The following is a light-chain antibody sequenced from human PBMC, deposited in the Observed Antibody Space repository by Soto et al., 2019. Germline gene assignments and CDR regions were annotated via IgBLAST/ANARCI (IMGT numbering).Light chain of an antibody. Sequence: DIQMTQSPSTLSASVGDRVTITCRASQSISSSLNWYQEKPGKAPKLLIYAASSLQSGVPSRFSGSGSGTDFTLTIRGLQPEDFATYYCQQANSFPWTFGQGTKVDIK. J-gene: IGKJ1*01. V-gene: IGKV1-39*01. CDR1: QSISSS. CDR3: QQANSFPWT. CDR2: AAS.